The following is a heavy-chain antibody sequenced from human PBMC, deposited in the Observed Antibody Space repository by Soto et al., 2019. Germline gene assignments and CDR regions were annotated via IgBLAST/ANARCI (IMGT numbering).Heavy chain of an antibody. J-gene: IGHJ6*03. Sequence: PSETLCLTCIFSCGSMSAFYWSGIRQPPGNGLEWIGYISYSGGTNYNPSLKSRVTISVDTSKNHLSLKLSSVTAADTAVYYCARRGAPNYYYYLDVWGNGTTVTVSS. CDR1: CGSMSAFY. CDR2: ISYSGGT. CDR3: ARRGAPNYYYYLDV. V-gene: IGHV4-59*08.